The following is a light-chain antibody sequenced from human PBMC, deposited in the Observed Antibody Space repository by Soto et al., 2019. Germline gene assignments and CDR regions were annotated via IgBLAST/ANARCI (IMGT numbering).Light chain of an antibody. CDR2: EDS. Sequence: QSALTQPACVSGSPGQSITISCTGTSSDVGSYNLVSWYQQYPGKAPKLMIYEDSKRPSRVSDRFSGSKSGNTASLTISGLQAEDEADYYCSSYAGSRTLVFGGGTKLTVL. V-gene: IGLV2-23*01. CDR3: SSYAGSRTLV. J-gene: IGLJ2*01. CDR1: SSDVGSYNL.